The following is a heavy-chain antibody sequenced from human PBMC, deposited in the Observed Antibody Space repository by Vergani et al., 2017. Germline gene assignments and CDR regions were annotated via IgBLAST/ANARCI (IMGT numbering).Heavy chain of an antibody. Sequence: QLQLQESGPGLVKPSETLSLTCTVSGGSISSSSYYWGWIRQPPGKGLEWIGCIYYSGSTYYNPSLKSRVTISVDTSKNQFSLKLSSVTAADTAVYYCEIGAPPSTTVTMDVWGKGTTVTVSS. D-gene: IGHD4-17*01. CDR1: GGSISSSSYY. V-gene: IGHV4-39*07. CDR3: EIGAPPSTTVTMDV. J-gene: IGHJ6*04. CDR2: IYYSGST.